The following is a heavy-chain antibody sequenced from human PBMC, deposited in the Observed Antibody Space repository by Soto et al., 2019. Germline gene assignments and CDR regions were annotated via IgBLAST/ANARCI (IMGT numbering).Heavy chain of an antibody. CDR2: ISGSGGST. CDR3: AKDRTFLYYYGMDV. Sequence: GSLRLYCAASGXTFSSYSMSWVRQAPGKGLEWVSSISGSGGSTYYADSVKGRFTISRDNSKNTLYLQMNSLRAEDTAVYYCAKDRTFLYYYGMDVWGQGTTVTVSS. J-gene: IGHJ6*02. CDR1: GXTFSSYS. V-gene: IGHV3-23*01.